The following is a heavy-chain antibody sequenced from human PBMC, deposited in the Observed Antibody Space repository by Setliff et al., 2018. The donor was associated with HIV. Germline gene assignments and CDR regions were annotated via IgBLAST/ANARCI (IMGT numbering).Heavy chain of an antibody. CDR3: ARGGAITMIVVVLLGAFDI. CDR1: GGSISRSYYY. J-gene: IGHJ3*02. CDR2: IYYSGSP. V-gene: IGHV4-39*01. D-gene: IGHD3-22*01. Sequence: SETLSLTCTVSGGSISRSYYYWGWIRQPPGEGLEWIGSIYYSGSPYYNPSLKSRVTISVDTSNSQFSLTLTYVTAADTAVYYCARGGAITMIVVVLLGAFDIWGQGTMVTVSS.